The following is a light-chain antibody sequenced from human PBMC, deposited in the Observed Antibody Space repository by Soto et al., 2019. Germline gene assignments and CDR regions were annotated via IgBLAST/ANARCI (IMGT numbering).Light chain of an antibody. CDR3: LQHNTFPLT. J-gene: IGKJ4*01. V-gene: IGKV1-5*01. CDR2: AAS. CDR1: QSISSW. Sequence: DIQMTQSPSTLSASVGDRVTITCRASQSISSWLAWYQQKPGKAPKRLIYAASTLQSGVPSRFSGSGSGTEFTLTISSLQPGDFATYYCLQHNTFPLTFGGGTKVDIK.